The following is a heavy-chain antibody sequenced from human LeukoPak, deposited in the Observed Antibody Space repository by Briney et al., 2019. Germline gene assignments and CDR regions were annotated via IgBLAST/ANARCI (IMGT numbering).Heavy chain of an antibody. J-gene: IGHJ3*02. CDR1: GHTFTSYG. V-gene: IGHV1-18*01. Sequence: GASVKVSCKASGHTFTSYGISWVRQAPGQGLEWMGWISAYNGNTNYAQKLQGRVTMTTDTSTSTAYMELRSLRSDDTAVYYCASPGSYYARGAFDIWGQGTMVTVSS. D-gene: IGHD1-26*01. CDR3: ASPGSYYARGAFDI. CDR2: ISAYNGNT.